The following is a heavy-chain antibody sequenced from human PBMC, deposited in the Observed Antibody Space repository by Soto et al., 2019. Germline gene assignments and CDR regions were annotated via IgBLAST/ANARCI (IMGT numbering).Heavy chain of an antibody. CDR3: ASSSERWARYCSGGSCP. V-gene: IGHV1-69*02. D-gene: IGHD2-15*01. Sequence: QVQLVQSGAEVKKPGSSVKVSCKASGGTFSSYTISWVRQAPGQGLEWMGRIIPILGIANYAQKFQGRVTITADKSTSTAYMELSSLRSEDTAVYYCASSSERWARYCSGGSCPWGQGTLVTVSS. CDR1: GGTFSSYT. CDR2: IIPILGIA. J-gene: IGHJ5*02.